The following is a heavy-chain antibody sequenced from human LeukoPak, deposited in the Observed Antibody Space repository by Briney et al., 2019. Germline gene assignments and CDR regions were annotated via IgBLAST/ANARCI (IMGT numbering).Heavy chain of an antibody. Sequence: PSETLSLTCTVSGYSISSGYYWGWIRQPPGRGLEGIGTIYHRGTTYYNPSLKSRATISLDTSKNQFSLKVNSVTAADTAVYYCARVPSGYDPNWFDPWGQGTLVTVSS. CDR3: ARVPSGYDPNWFDP. CDR1: GYSISSGYY. D-gene: IGHD5-12*01. J-gene: IGHJ5*02. CDR2: IYHRGTT. V-gene: IGHV4-38-2*02.